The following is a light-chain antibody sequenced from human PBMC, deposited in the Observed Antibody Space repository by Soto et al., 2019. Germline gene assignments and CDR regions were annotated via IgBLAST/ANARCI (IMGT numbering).Light chain of an antibody. V-gene: IGLV2-14*03. CDR1: ISDIGLYKF. CDR2: DVS. CDR3: TSYTPDSIVVV. J-gene: IGLJ2*01. Sequence: QSALTQPASVSGSPGQSITISCTGTISDIGLYKFVSWYQHHPGKAPKLIIFDVSSRASGISNRFSGSKSGNTASLTISGLQAEDEADYYCTSYTPDSIVVVFGGGTKLTVL.